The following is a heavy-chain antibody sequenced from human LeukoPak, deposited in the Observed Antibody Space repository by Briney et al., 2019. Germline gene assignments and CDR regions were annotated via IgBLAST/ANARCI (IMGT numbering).Heavy chain of an antibody. D-gene: IGHD1-26*01. CDR1: GFTYSNYA. Sequence: GGPLRLSCAASGFTYSNYAMNWVRQAPGKGLEWVSVISGSGRSTYYADSVKGRFTISRDKSKNTLYLQMNSLRAEDTAIYYCAKSIVNSGTYIPFDYWGQGTLVTVSS. CDR2: ISGSGRST. CDR3: AKSIVNSGTYIPFDY. V-gene: IGHV3-23*01. J-gene: IGHJ4*02.